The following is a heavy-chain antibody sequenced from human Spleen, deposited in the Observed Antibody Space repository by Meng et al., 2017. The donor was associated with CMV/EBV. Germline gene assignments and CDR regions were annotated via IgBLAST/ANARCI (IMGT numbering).Heavy chain of an antibody. CDR2: ISSSGSTI. CDR1: GFTFSSYE. J-gene: IGHJ6*02. Sequence: GESLKISCAASGFTFSSYEMNWVRQAPGKGLEWVSYISSSGSTIYYADPVKGRFTISRDNAKNSLYLQMNSLRAEDTAVYYCASGGLGVDIVVVVAATPPYYGMDVWGQGTTVTVSS. CDR3: ASGGLGVDIVVVVAATPPYYGMDV. V-gene: IGHV3-48*03. D-gene: IGHD2-15*01.